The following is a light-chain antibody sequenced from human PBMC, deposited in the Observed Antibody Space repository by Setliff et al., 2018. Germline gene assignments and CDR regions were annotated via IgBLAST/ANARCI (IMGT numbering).Light chain of an antibody. Sequence: QSVLTQPPSASGSPGQSATISCTGTSSVVGGYNYVSWYQQHPGKAPKLMISEVTKRPPGVPARFSGANSGNTASLTVSGLQAEDEADYYCSSYAGGSNVVFGTGTKATV. CDR3: SSYAGGSNVV. J-gene: IGLJ1*01. CDR2: EVT. CDR1: SSVVGGYNY. V-gene: IGLV2-8*01.